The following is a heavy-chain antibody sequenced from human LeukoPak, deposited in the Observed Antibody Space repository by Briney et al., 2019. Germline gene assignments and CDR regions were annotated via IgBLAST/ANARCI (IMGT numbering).Heavy chain of an antibody. J-gene: IGHJ6*02. CDR1: GFTFSSYS. CDR2: ISSSSSYI. CDR3: ARANWNDGGMDV. V-gene: IGHV3-21*04. Sequence: PGGSLRLSCAASGFTFSSYSMNWVRQAPGKGLEWVSSISSSSSYIYYADSVKGRFTISRDNAKNSLYLQMNSLRAEDTAVYYCARANWNDGGMDVWGQGTTVTVSS. D-gene: IGHD1-1*01.